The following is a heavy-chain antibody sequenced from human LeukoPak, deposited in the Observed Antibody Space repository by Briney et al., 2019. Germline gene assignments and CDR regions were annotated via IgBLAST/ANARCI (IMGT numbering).Heavy chain of an antibody. V-gene: IGHV3-9*01. J-gene: IGHJ2*01. Sequence: GGSLRLSCAASGFTFDDYAMHWVRQAPGKGLEWVSGVTWNSGSKAYADSVKGRFTISRDNIKNSLYLQMDSLRAEDTALYYCAKANSNWYFDLWGRGTLVSVSS. CDR2: VTWNSGSK. CDR3: AKANSNWYFDL. CDR1: GFTFDDYA.